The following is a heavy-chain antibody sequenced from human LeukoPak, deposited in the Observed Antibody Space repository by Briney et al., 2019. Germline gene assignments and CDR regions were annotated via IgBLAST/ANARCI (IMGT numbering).Heavy chain of an antibody. CDR1: GYTLTELS. CDR2: INPSGGST. V-gene: IGHV1-46*01. D-gene: IGHD3-9*01. Sequence: ASVKVSCKVSGYTLTELSMHWVRQAPGQGLEWMGIINPSGGSTSYAQKFQGRVTMTRDTSTSTVYMELSSLRSEDTAVYYCARSKHDILPTGNLDYWGQGTLVTVSS. J-gene: IGHJ4*02. CDR3: ARSKHDILPTGNLDY.